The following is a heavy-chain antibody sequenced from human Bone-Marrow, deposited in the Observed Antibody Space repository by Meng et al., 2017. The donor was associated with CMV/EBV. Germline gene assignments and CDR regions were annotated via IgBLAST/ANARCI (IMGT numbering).Heavy chain of an antibody. CDR2: IGTAGDT. Sequence: GESLKISCAASGFTFSSYDMHWVRQATGKGLEWVSAIGTAGDTYYPGSVKGRFTVSRENAKNSVYLEMNGLRAGDTAVYYCTRGGDGYPAGYWGQGTLVTVSS. CDR1: GFTFSSYD. V-gene: IGHV3-13*01. CDR3: TRGGDGYPAGY. D-gene: IGHD5-24*01. J-gene: IGHJ4*02.